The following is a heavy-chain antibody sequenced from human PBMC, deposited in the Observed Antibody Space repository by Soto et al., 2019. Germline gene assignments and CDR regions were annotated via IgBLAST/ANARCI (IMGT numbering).Heavy chain of an antibody. CDR3: ARDRSYQLRKLTAFGMDV. Sequence: QVQLVQSGAEVKKPGASVKVSCKASGYTFTSYAIHWVRQAPGQRLEWMGWINAGNGNTKYSQKFQGRVTITMDTSASTAYMELSSLRSEDTAVYYCARDRSYQLRKLTAFGMDVWGQGTTVTVSS. J-gene: IGHJ6*02. V-gene: IGHV1-3*01. CDR1: GYTFTSYA. CDR2: INAGNGNT. D-gene: IGHD2-21*02.